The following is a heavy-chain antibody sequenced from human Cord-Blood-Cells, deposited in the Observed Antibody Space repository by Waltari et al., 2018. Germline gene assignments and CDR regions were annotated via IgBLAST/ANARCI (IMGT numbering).Heavy chain of an antibody. CDR3: ARGPSRRKDGYNYAFDI. V-gene: IGHV1-3*01. J-gene: IGHJ3*02. Sequence: QVQLVQSGAEAKKPGASVKVSCRASGYTFPRYAMHWVRQAPGQRLEWMVWINAGNGNTKYSQKFQGRVTITRDTSASTAYMELNSLRSEDTAVYYCARGPSRRKDGYNYAFDIWGQGTMVTVSS. CDR1: GYTFPRYA. D-gene: IGHD5-12*01. CDR2: INAGNGNT.